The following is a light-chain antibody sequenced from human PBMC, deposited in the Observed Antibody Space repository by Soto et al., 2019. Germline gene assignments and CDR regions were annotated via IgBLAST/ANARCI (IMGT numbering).Light chain of an antibody. J-gene: IGKJ4*01. CDR2: ASS. V-gene: IGKV1-12*01. CDR1: QGISSW. CDR3: QQANSFPPT. Sequence: DIQMTQSPSSVSASVGDRVTITCRASQGISSWLVWYQQKPGKAPKLLIYASSSLQSGVPSRFSGSGSGTDFTLTISSLHPEDYANYYYQQANSFPPTFGGGPKVEIK.